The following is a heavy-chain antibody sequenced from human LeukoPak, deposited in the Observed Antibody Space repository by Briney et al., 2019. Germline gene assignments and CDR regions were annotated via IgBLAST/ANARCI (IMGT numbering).Heavy chain of an antibody. CDR3: ARALAWGGSYYNYYYMDV. D-gene: IGHD1-26*01. CDR2: MNPNSGNT. CDR1: GYTFTSYD. J-gene: IGHJ6*03. V-gene: IGHV1-8*01. Sequence: ASVKVSCKASGYTFTSYDINWVRQATGQGLEWMGWMNPNSGNTGYAQKFQGRVTMTRNTSISTFYMDLSSLRSHGTAVYYCARALAWGGSYYNYYYMDVWGKGTTITVSS.